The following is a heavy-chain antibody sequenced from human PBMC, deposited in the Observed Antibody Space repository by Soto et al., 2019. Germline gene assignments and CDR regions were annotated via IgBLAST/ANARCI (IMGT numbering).Heavy chain of an antibody. CDR3: ARGVKYAFDI. V-gene: IGHV3-21*01. CDR1: GFTFSSYS. Sequence: GGSLRLSCAASGFTFSSYSMNWVRQAPGKGLEWVSSITSSTSYIYYADSVKGRFTVSRDNAKNSLYLQMNSLRAEDTAVYYCARGVKYAFDIWGQGTMVTVSS. J-gene: IGHJ3*02. CDR2: ITSSTSYI.